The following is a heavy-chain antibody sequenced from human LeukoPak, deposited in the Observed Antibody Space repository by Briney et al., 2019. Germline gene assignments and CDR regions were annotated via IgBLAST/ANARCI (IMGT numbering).Heavy chain of an antibody. CDR1: GFSFGGYA. J-gene: IGHJ4*02. CDR3: AKDGLYFDGSTHIYYFDS. D-gene: IGHD3-9*01. CDR2: ITYNGAAT. Sequence: AGGSLRLSCAASGFSFGGYAMTWVRQAPGKGLEWVSSITYNGAATYYLDSVKARFTISRDNSRSTLYLQMGSLTAEDTALYYCAKDGLYFDGSTHIYYFDSWGQGTLVAVSS. V-gene: IGHV3-23*01.